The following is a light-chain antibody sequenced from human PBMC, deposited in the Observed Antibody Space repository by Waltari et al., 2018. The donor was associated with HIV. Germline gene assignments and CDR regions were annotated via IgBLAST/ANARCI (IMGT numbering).Light chain of an antibody. Sequence: EIVLTQSPATLSLSPGESATLSCSASQSLITYLPWYQQKPGEAPRLLIYGASSRATGIPARFSGSGSGTDFTLTISSLEPGDFGVYYCHQRSNWPITFGQGTRLEIK. CDR1: QSLITY. V-gene: IGKV3-11*01. CDR2: GAS. CDR3: HQRSNWPIT. J-gene: IGKJ5*01.